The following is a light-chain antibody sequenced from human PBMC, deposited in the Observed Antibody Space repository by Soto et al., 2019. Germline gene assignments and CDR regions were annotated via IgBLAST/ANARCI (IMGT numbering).Light chain of an antibody. CDR2: KAS. Sequence: DIQMTQSPSTLSASVGDRVTITCRASQSIRSWLAWYQQKPGKAPKLLIYKASSLESGVPSRFSGSGSGTEFPLTISSLQPDDFATYYCQQYNSYPYTFGQGTTLEIK. V-gene: IGKV1-5*03. CDR3: QQYNSYPYT. J-gene: IGKJ2*01. CDR1: QSIRSW.